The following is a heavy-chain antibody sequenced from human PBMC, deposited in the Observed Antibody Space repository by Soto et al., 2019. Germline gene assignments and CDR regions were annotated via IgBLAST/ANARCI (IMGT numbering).Heavy chain of an antibody. CDR2: ISSSSSTI. V-gene: IGHV3-48*01. CDR3: ATIVESRGGLRKFDY. J-gene: IGHJ4*02. Sequence: GGSLRLSCAASGFTFSSYSMNWVRQAPGKGLEWVSYISSSSSTIYYADSVKGRFTISRDNAKNSLYLQMNSLRAEDTAVYYCATIVESRGGLRKFDYWGQGTLVTVSS. CDR1: GFTFSSYS. D-gene: IGHD2-15*01.